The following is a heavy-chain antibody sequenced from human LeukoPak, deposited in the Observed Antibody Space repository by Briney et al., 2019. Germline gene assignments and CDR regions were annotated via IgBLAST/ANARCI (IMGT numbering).Heavy chain of an antibody. CDR3: AREGSSSPFDY. V-gene: IGHV4-59*01. Sequence: SETLSLTCTVSGGSISSYYWSWIRHPPGKGLEWIGYIYYSGSTNYYPSLKSRVTISVDTSKNQFSLKLSSVTAADTAVYYCAREGSSSPFDYWGQGTLVTVSS. CDR1: GGSISSYY. J-gene: IGHJ4*02. CDR2: IYYSGST. D-gene: IGHD6-6*01.